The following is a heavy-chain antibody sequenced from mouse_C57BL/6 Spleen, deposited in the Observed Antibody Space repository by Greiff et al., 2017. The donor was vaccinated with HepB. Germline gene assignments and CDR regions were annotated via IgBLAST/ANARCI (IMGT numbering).Heavy chain of an antibody. J-gene: IGHJ4*01. V-gene: IGHV1-52*01. CDR2: IDPSDSET. D-gene: IGHD2-5*01. CDR1: GYTFTSYW. CDR3: ARGDSNFLYAMDY. Sequence: VQLQQPGAELVRPGSSVKLSCKASGYTFTSYWMHWVKQRPIQGLEWIGNIDPSDSETHYNQKFKDKATLTVDKSSSTAYMQLSSLTSEDSAVYYCARGDSNFLYAMDYWGQGTSVTVSS.